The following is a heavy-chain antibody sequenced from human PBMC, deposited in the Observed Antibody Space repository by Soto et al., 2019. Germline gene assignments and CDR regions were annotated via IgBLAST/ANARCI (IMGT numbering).Heavy chain of an antibody. CDR3: ARERGGKQWPYTYGMDV. V-gene: IGHV3-30*04. D-gene: IGHD6-19*01. CDR2: ISYGGSNK. J-gene: IGHJ6*02. Sequence: QVQLVESGGGVVQAGTSLTLSCAASGFNFIDYNMHWVRQAPGKGLEWIASISYGGSNKAYRDSMQGRLIISRDNSRDTLSLQVSGLTVDDTAVFFCARERGGKQWPYTYGMDVWGQGTTVTVSS. CDR1: GFNFIDYN.